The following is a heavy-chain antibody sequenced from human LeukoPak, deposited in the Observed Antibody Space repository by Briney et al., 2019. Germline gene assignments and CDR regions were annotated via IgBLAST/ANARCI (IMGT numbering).Heavy chain of an antibody. Sequence: GESLKISCKGSGYSFTSYWIGWVRQMPGKGLEWMGIIYPGDSDTRYSPSFQGQVTISADKSIGTAYLPWSSLKASDTAMYYCARRAAAAGWAHYGMDVWGQGTTVTVSS. CDR3: ARRAAAAGWAHYGMDV. D-gene: IGHD6-13*01. CDR2: IYPGDSDT. V-gene: IGHV5-51*01. CDR1: GYSFTSYW. J-gene: IGHJ6*02.